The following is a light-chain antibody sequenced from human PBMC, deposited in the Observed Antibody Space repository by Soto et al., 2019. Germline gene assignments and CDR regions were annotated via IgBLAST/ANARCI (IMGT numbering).Light chain of an antibody. CDR2: GAA. V-gene: IGKV3-20*01. CDR3: QQYYSSPPGFT. CDR1: QRVSSTY. J-gene: IGKJ3*01. Sequence: PGERATLSCRASQRVSSTYFAWYRQKPGQPPRLLIYGAANRATGVPDRFSGSGSGTDFTLTISRLEPEDFAVYYCQQYYSSPPGFTFGPGTMVEVK.